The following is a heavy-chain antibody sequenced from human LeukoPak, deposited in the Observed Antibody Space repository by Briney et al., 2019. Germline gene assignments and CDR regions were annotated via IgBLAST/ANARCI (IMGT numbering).Heavy chain of an antibody. D-gene: IGHD3-16*02. J-gene: IGHJ2*01. V-gene: IGHV4-59*08. CDR1: AGSIIAYD. CDR2: TSDSGSS. Sequence: SETLSLTCTVSAGSIIAYDWTWIRQPPGKGLEWIGYTSDSGSSNYKSSLKSRVSMSVDTSKRQFSLTLTSVTAADTAVYYCARIVRQDGGYLDLWGRGSLVTVSS. CDR3: ARIVRQDGGYLDL.